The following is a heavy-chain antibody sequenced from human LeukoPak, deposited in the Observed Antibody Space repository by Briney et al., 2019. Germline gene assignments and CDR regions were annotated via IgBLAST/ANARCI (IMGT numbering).Heavy chain of an antibody. V-gene: IGHV3-43D*03. Sequence: GGSLRLSCAASGFTFNVYAMHWVRQAPGQGLEGVSLISWDSVNTYYADSVKGRFTISRDNSKNSLSLQMSSLRAEDTALYYCAKGPGAAVGKRYIQHWGQGTLVTVSS. D-gene: IGHD6-13*01. J-gene: IGHJ1*01. CDR3: AKGPGAAVGKRYIQH. CDR2: ISWDSVNT. CDR1: GFTFNVYA.